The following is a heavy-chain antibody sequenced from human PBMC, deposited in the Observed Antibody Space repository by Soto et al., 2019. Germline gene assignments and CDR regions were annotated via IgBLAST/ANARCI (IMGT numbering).Heavy chain of an antibody. CDR2: INTGDVNA. CDR3: ARSYKLYYFDSSGYLDY. Sequence: ASVKVSCKASGYTWTNYAMHWVRQAPGQRLEWMGWINTGDVNAKYSQNFQGRVTITKDTSASTVYMELSSLRSEDTAVYYCARSYKLYYFDSSGYLDYWGQGTLVTVSS. CDR1: GYTWTNYA. V-gene: IGHV1-3*04. J-gene: IGHJ4*02. D-gene: IGHD3-22*01.